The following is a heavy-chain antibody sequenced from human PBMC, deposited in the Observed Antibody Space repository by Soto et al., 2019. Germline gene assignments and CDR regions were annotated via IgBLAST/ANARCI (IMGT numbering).Heavy chain of an antibody. J-gene: IGHJ6*02. CDR2: IFYSGST. Sequence: SETLSLTCSVSGGSINSYYWSWIRQSPGKGLEWIGHIFYSGSTKYNPSLKSRVTISVDTSKTQFSLNLTAVTAADTAVYYCARDKGRYDSGMDVWGQGTTVTVSS. V-gene: IGHV4-59*01. CDR3: ARDKGRYDSGMDV. CDR1: GGSINSYY. D-gene: IGHD3-9*01.